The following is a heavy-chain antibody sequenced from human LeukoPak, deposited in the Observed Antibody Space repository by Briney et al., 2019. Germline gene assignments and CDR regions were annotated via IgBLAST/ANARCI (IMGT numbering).Heavy chain of an antibody. CDR2: ISSSGSTI. CDR1: GFTFSDYY. Sequence: GGSLRLSCAASGFTFSDYYMSWIRQAPGKGLEWVSYISSSGSTIYYADSVKGRFTISRDNAKNSLYLQMNSLRAEDTAVYYCARDRAAGVQWLDPWGQGTLVTASS. D-gene: IGHD6-19*01. V-gene: IGHV3-11*01. J-gene: IGHJ5*02. CDR3: ARDRAAGVQWLDP.